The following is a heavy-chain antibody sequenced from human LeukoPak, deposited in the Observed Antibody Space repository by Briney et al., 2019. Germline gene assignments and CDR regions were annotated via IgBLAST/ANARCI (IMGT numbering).Heavy chain of an antibody. J-gene: IGHJ4*02. D-gene: IGHD1-26*01. Sequence: TPSETLSLTCTVSGGSMSSYYWSWIPQPPGKGLEWIGYIFYSGSTNYNPSLKSRVTLSVDTSKNQFSLKLGSVTAADTAVYYCARQPYMLGAYYFDYWGQGTLVTVSS. CDR2: IFYSGST. CDR1: GGSMSSYY. CDR3: ARQPYMLGAYYFDY. V-gene: IGHV4-59*08.